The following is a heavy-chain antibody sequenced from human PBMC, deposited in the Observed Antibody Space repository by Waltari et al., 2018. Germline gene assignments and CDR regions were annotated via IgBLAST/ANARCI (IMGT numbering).Heavy chain of an antibody. CDR1: GFSLSNARMG. Sequence: QVTLKESGPVLVKPTETLTLTCTVSGFSLSNARMGVSWIRQPPGKALEWLAHIFSNDEKSYSTSLKSRLTISKDTSKSQVVLTMTNMDPVDTATYYCARRSPGYDILTGYYYFDYWGQGTLVTVSS. CDR2: IFSNDEK. D-gene: IGHD3-9*01. V-gene: IGHV2-26*01. J-gene: IGHJ4*02. CDR3: ARRSPGYDILTGYYYFDY.